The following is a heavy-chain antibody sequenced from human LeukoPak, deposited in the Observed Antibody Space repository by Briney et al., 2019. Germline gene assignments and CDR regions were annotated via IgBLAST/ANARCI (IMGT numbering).Heavy chain of an antibody. CDR3: VREESGGYFDY. Sequence: ASVKIACKSFGFTFTNYLLHWVRQAPGQGLEWVGRIVPRVDITNYAQKFRGRVTMTRDTSTSTVYMELSSLRSDDTAIYYCVREESGGYFDYWGQGTLVT. CDR2: IVPRVDIT. CDR1: GFTFTNYL. D-gene: IGHD2-8*02. J-gene: IGHJ4*02. V-gene: IGHV1-46*01.